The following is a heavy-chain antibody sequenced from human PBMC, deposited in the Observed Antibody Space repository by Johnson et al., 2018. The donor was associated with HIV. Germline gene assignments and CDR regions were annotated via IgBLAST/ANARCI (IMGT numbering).Heavy chain of an antibody. Sequence: VQLVESRGVLVQPGGSLRLSCAASGFTVTSNCMSWVRQAPGKGLEWVSLIYGSGDTYYADSVKGRFTISRDNSKNTLYLQMNSLRTEDTAVYYCARDPFWDAFDIWGQGTMVNVSS. CDR1: GFTVTSNC. CDR3: ARDPFWDAFDI. J-gene: IGHJ3*02. V-gene: IGHV3-66*01. CDR2: IYGSGDT.